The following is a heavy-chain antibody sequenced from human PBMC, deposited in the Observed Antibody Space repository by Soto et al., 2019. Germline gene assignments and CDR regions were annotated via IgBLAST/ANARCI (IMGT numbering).Heavy chain of an antibody. J-gene: IGHJ4*02. Sequence: QVQLVQSGAEVKKPGASVKVSCKASGYTFTSYYMHWVRQAPGQGLEWMGIINPSGGSTSYAQKFQGRVTMTRDTSTSTVYMELSSLRSEDTAVYYCAREEGLLWFWEFRGHYFDYRGQGTLVTVSS. CDR1: GYTFTSYY. V-gene: IGHV1-46*01. D-gene: IGHD3-10*01. CDR3: AREEGLLWFWEFRGHYFDY. CDR2: INPSGGST.